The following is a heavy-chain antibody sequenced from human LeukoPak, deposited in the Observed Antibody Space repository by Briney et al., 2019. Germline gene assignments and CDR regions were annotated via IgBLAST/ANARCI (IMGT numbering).Heavy chain of an antibody. Sequence: TGGSLRLSCAASGFTFSNAWMSWVRQAPGKGLEWVGHIKSKTDGGTTDYAAPVKGRFTVSRDDSKNTLYLQMNSLKTEDTAVYYCTTAFWYGGPRDYWGQGTLVTVSS. D-gene: IGHD3-10*01. CDR1: GFTFSNAW. V-gene: IGHV3-15*01. CDR3: TTAFWYGGPRDY. CDR2: IKSKTDGGTT. J-gene: IGHJ4*02.